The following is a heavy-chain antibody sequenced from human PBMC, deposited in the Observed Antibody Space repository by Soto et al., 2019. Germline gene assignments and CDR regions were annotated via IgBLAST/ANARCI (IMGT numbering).Heavy chain of an antibody. Sequence: GSLKSSCKGSGDRVSNYWSAWVRQMPGKGLEYMGITYPSDSQTRYSPSFQGQVTISADKSISTAYLQWTSLKASDTAIYYCARHGFYGDYSSNYFDPWGQGTLVTVSS. CDR1: GDRVSNYW. V-gene: IGHV5-51*01. D-gene: IGHD4-17*01. CDR2: TYPSDSQT. J-gene: IGHJ5*02. CDR3: ARHGFYGDYSSNYFDP.